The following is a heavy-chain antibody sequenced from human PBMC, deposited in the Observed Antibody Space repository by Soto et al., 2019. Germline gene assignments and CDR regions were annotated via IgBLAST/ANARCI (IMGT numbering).Heavy chain of an antibody. CDR1: GGSISSYY. J-gene: IGHJ4*02. CDR2: IYYSGST. D-gene: IGHD2-8*02. V-gene: IGHV4-59*12. Sequence: SETLSLTCTISGGSISSYYWSWIRQPPGKGLEWIGYIYYSGSTNYNPSLKSRVTISVDTSKNQFSLKLSSVTAADTAVYYCARDKITGLFDYWGQGTLVTVSS. CDR3: ARDKITGLFDY.